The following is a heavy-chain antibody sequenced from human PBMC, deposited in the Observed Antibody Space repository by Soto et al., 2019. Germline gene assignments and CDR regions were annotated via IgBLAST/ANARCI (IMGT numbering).Heavy chain of an antibody. CDR2: IIPIFGTA. V-gene: IGHV1-69*01. CDR3: ARDGPKQWLAYYYYYGMDV. J-gene: IGHJ6*02. D-gene: IGHD6-19*01. CDR1: GVTFSSYA. Sequence: QVQLVQSGAEVKKPGSSVKVSCKASGVTFSSYAISWVRQAPGQGLEWMGGIIPIFGTANYAQKFQGRVTITADESTSTAYMELSSLRSEDTDVYYCARDGPKQWLAYYYYYGMDVWGQGTTVTVSS.